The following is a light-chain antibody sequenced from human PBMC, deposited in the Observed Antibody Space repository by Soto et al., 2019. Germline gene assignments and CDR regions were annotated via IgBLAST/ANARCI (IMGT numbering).Light chain of an antibody. CDR2: KVS. Sequence: DIVLTQSPVSLPVTLGQPASISCRSSQSLLHSDGNTYLTWFQQRPGQSPRRLFHKVSNRDSGVPDRFSGSLSGTDLTLKISRVEAEDVAIYFCLQGTYWPTFGQGTRLEIK. CDR3: LQGTYWPT. V-gene: IGKV2-30*02. CDR1: QSLLHSDGNTY. J-gene: IGKJ5*01.